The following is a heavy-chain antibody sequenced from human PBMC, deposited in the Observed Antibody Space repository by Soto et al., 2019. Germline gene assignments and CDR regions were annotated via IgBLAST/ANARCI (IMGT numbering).Heavy chain of an antibody. CDR2: ISAYNGNT. CDR1: GYTFTSYG. V-gene: IGHV1-18*01. D-gene: IGHD1-7*01. Sequence: ASVKVSCKASGYTFTSYGISWLRQAPGQGLEWMGWISAYNGNTNYAQKLQGRVTMTTDTSTSTAYMELRSLRSDDTAVYYCARDVRITGTDYSDYWGQGTLVTVSS. CDR3: ARDVRITGTDYSDY. J-gene: IGHJ4*02.